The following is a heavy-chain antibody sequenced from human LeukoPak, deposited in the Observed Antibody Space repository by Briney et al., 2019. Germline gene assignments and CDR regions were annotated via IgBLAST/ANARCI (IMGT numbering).Heavy chain of an antibody. CDR2: IKPSDGST. D-gene: IGHD4-17*01. CDR3: ARANPSDYDRWFDP. J-gene: IGHJ5*02. Sequence: ASVKVSFKASGYTFTSFSMHWVRQAPGQGLEWMGLIKPSDGSTTVTQRFQGRVTMIRDTSTSTVYMELSSLRSEDTAVYYCARANPSDYDRWFDPWGQGTLVTVSS. V-gene: IGHV1-46*01. CDR1: GYTFTSFS.